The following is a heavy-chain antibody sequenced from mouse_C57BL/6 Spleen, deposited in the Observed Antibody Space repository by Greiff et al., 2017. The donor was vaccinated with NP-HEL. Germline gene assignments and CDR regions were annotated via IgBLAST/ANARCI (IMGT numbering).Heavy chain of an antibody. CDR2: IDPSDSYT. Sequence: QVQLQQSGAELVMPGASVKLSCKASGYTFTSYWMHWVKQRPGQGLEWIGEIDPSDSYTNYNQKFKGKSTLTVDKSSSTAYMQLSSLTSEDSAVYYCARRYSNYSAWFAYWGQGTLVTVSA. CDR3: ARRYSNYSAWFAY. D-gene: IGHD2-5*01. CDR1: GYTFTSYW. J-gene: IGHJ3*01. V-gene: IGHV1-69*01.